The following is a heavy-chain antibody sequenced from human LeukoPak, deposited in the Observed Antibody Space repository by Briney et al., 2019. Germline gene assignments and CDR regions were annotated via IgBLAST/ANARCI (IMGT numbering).Heavy chain of an antibody. CDR3: AKDQGVVVPDWAFDI. J-gene: IGHJ3*02. CDR2: ISYDGSNK. D-gene: IGHD3-22*01. V-gene: IGHV3-30*18. CDR1: GFTFSSYG. Sequence: GGSLRLSCAASGFTFSSYGMHWVRQAPGKGLEWVSVISYDGSNKYYADSVKGRFTISRDNSKNTLYLQMNSLRAEDTAVYYCAKDQGVVVPDWAFDIWGQGTMVTVSS.